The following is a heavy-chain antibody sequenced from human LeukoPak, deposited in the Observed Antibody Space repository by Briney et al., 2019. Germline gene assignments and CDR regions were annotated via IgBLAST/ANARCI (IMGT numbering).Heavy chain of an antibody. V-gene: IGHV1-2*02. CDR2: INPNSGDT. Sequence: GSSVKVSCKASGGTFSSYAISWVRQAPGQGLEWMGWINPNSGDTNYAQKFQGRVTMTRDTSIGTAYMDLSRLRFDDTAVYYCAGALQRTFDYWGQGTLVTVSS. J-gene: IGHJ4*02. CDR3: AGALQRTFDY. CDR1: GGTFSSYA.